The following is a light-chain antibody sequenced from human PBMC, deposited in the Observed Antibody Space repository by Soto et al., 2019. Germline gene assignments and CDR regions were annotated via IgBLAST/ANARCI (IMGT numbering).Light chain of an antibody. CDR1: SSNIGAGYD. Sequence: QSVLTQPPSVSGAPGQRVTISCTGSSSNIGAGYDVHWYQQLPGTAPKLLIYDNSNRPSGVPDRFSGSKSGTSASLAITGLQAEDDSDYYCQSYDRSLSGSRVFGTGNNVTVL. V-gene: IGLV1-40*01. CDR2: DNS. CDR3: QSYDRSLSGSRV. J-gene: IGLJ1*01.